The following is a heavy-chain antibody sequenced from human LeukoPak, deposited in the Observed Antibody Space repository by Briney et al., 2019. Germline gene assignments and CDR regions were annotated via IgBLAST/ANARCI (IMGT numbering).Heavy chain of an antibody. V-gene: IGHV3-11*01. CDR3: ARDRSDSSGYYRYAFDI. D-gene: IGHD3-22*01. CDR1: GFTFSDYY. Sequence: GGSLRLSCAASGFTFSDYYMSWIRQAPGKGLEWVSYISSSGSTIYYADSVKGRFTVSRDNAKNSLYLQMNSLRAEDTAVYYCARDRSDSSGYYRYAFDIWDQGTMVTVSS. J-gene: IGHJ3*02. CDR2: ISSSGSTI.